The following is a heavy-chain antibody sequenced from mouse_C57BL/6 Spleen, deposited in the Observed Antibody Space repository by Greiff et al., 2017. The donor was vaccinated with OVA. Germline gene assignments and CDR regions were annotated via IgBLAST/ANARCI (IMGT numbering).Heavy chain of an antibody. Sequence: QVQLQQPGAELVKPGASVKLSCKASGYTFTSYWMPWVKQRPGRGLEWIGMIDPNSGGTKYNEKFKSKATLPVDKPSSTADRQLSSLTSEDSAVYYCARGFTTVVRDYWGQGTTLTVSS. J-gene: IGHJ2*01. CDR1: GYTFTSYW. CDR3: ARGFTTVVRDY. D-gene: IGHD1-1*01. V-gene: IGHV1-72*01. CDR2: IDPNSGGT.